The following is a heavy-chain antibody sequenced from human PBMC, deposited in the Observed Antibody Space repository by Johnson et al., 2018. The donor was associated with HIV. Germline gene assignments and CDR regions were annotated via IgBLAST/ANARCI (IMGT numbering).Heavy chain of an antibody. CDR3: ARAGKWSGDAFDI. V-gene: IGHV3-66*01. Sequence: VQLVESGGGVVRPGGSLRLSCAASGFTFDDYGMSWVRQAPGKGLEWVSVIYSGGSTYYADSVKGRFTISRDNSKNTLYLQMNSLRAGDTAVYYCARAGKWSGDAFDIWGQGTTVTVSS. CDR2: IYSGGST. D-gene: IGHD3-10*01. CDR1: GFTFDDYG. J-gene: IGHJ3*02.